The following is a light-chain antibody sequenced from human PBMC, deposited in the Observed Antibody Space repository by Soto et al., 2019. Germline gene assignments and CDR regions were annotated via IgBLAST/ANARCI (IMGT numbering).Light chain of an antibody. CDR1: QSISSE. J-gene: IGKJ2*01. V-gene: IGKV3-15*01. Sequence: EIVMTQSPATLSVSPGERATLSCRASQSISSELAWYQQKPGQPPRLLIYGASTRATGVPARFTGSGSGSDFTLTIRGLQSEDFAVYYCQQGHNWPLTFGQGTRLEL. CDR2: GAS. CDR3: QQGHNWPLT.